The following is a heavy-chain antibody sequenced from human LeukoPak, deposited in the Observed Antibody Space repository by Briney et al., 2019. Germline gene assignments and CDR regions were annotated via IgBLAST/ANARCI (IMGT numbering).Heavy chain of an antibody. Sequence: GESLKISCKGSGYSFTNYWIGWVRQMPGKGLEWMGIIYPDDSDTRYSPSLQGQVTISADKSISTAYLQWSSLKASDTAMYYCARLGVAATPYFDYWGQGTLVTVSS. CDR3: ARLGVAATPYFDY. CDR1: GYSFTNYW. V-gene: IGHV5-51*01. CDR2: IYPDDSDT. D-gene: IGHD2-15*01. J-gene: IGHJ4*02.